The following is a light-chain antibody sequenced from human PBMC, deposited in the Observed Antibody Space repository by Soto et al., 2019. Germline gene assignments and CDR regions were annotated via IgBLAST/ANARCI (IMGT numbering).Light chain of an antibody. J-gene: IGKJ4*02. CDR2: GAS. Sequence: DIEMTQSPSSLSAYVGDRVNITCRASQSISYYLNWYQQKPGRAPDLLMYGASSLQSGVPSRFTGSGSGTESTLNITSLQPGDFATYYCQQTYTTPLTICGGTKVEIK. CDR1: QSISYY. V-gene: IGKV1-39*01. CDR3: QQTYTTPLT.